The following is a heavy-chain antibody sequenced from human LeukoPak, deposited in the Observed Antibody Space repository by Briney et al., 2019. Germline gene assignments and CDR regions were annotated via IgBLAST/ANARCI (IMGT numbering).Heavy chain of an antibody. J-gene: IGHJ5*02. CDR2: IRYDGSNK. CDR3: AKATSPVISRNLFDR. V-gene: IGHV3-30*02. D-gene: IGHD2-2*01. Sequence: GGSLRLSCAASGFTFSSYGMHWVRQAPGKGLEWVAFIRYDGSNKYYADSVKGRFTISRDNSKNTLYVQMNSLRAEDTAVYYCAKATSPVISRNLFDRWGQGTLVTVSS. CDR1: GFTFSSYG.